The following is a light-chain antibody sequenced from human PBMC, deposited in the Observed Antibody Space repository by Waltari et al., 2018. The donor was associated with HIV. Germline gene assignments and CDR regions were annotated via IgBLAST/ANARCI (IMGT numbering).Light chain of an antibody. CDR1: AFPSRY. J-gene: IGLJ2*01. V-gene: IGLV3-25*03. CDR3: QTTDTNGVVV. CDR2: QDH. Sequence: SSALTQTPSVSVSPGQTATITCSGEAFPSRYAHWYHQRAGQAPFLLIYQDHKRPSGIPDRFSGSSSGTVLTLTISGVQTEDEGDYYCQTTDTNGVVVFGGGTKVTVL.